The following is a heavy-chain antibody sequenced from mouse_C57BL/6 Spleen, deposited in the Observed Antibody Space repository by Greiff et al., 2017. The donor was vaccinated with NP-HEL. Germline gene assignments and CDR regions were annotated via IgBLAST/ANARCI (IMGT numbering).Heavy chain of an antibody. CDR2: IYPRSGNT. CDR1: GYTFTSYG. V-gene: IGHV1-81*01. Sequence: QVQLKQSGAELARPGASVKLSCKASGYTFTSYGISWVKQRTGQGLEWIGEIYPRSGNTYYNEKFKGKATLTADKSSSTAYMELRSLTSEDSAVYFCARELTGHWYFDVWGTGTTVTVSS. J-gene: IGHJ1*03. CDR3: ARELTGHWYFDV. D-gene: IGHD4-1*01.